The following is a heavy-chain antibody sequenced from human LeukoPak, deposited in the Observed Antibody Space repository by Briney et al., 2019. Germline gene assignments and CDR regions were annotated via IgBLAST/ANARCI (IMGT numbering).Heavy chain of an antibody. CDR2: INPDNGDT. CDR3: TLYNF. D-gene: IGHD2-2*02. J-gene: IGHJ4*02. Sequence: ASVKVSCKASGYSFTNHDMHWVRQAPGQSLEWMGYINPDNGDTKYSQEFQGRVTITSDTSASTAYMGLSSLTSEDMAVYYCTLYNFWGQGTLVTVSS. CDR1: GYSFTNHD. V-gene: IGHV1-3*03.